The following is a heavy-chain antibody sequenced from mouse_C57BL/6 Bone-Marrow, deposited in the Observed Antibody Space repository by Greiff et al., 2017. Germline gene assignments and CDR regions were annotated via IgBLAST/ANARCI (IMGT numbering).Heavy chain of an antibody. CDR3: ARSTTVVPFDY. V-gene: IGHV7-3*01. CDR1: GFTFTDYY. D-gene: IGHD1-1*01. CDR2: IRNKANGYTT. Sequence: EVQGVESGGGLVQPGGSLSLSCAASGFTFTDYYMSWVRQPPGKALEWLGFIRNKANGYTTEYSASVKGRFTISRDNSQSILYLQMNALRAEDSATYYCARSTTVVPFDYWGQGTTLTVSS. J-gene: IGHJ2*01.